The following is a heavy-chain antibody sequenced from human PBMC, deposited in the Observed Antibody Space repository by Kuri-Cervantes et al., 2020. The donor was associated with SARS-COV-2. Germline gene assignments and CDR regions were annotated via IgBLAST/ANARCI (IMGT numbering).Heavy chain of an antibody. J-gene: IGHJ6*03. V-gene: IGHV4-38-2*02. D-gene: IGHD6-13*01. Sequence: ESLKISCTVSGYSISSGYHWGWIRQPPGKGLEWIGYIYYSGSTNYNPSLKSRVTISVDTSKNQFSLKLSSVTAADTAVYYCARAGYSSSWDYYYYYMDVWGKGTTVTVSS. CDR2: IYYSGST. CDR1: GYSISSGYH. CDR3: ARAGYSSSWDYYYYYMDV.